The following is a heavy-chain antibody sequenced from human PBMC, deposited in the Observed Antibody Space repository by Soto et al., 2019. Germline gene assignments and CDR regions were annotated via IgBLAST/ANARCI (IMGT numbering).Heavy chain of an antibody. CDR3: ARGVFYYYHSSGYSPDY. CDR1: GFTSSSYV. CDR2: ISYDGSKK. D-gene: IGHD3-22*01. V-gene: IGHV3-30-3*01. Sequence: GGSLRLSCEGSGFTSSSYVMHWVRQAPGKGLEWVALISYDGSKKNYADSVKGRFTISRDNSKNMMYLQMNSLRPEDTAVYYCARGVFYYYHSSGYSPDYWGQGTLVT. J-gene: IGHJ4*02.